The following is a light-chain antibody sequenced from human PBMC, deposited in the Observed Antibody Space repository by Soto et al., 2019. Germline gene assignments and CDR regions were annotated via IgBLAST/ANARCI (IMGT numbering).Light chain of an antibody. CDR1: QSVVSSY. CDR2: GAS. J-gene: IGKJ1*01. V-gene: IGKV3-15*01. CDR3: QQYNNWWT. Sequence: VVLTQSRGTLSLSPVERATLSVRASQSVVSSYLAWYQQKPGQAPRLLIYGASTRATGIPASFSGSGFGTEFTLTISSMQSEDFAVYYCQQYNNWWTFGQGTKVDIK.